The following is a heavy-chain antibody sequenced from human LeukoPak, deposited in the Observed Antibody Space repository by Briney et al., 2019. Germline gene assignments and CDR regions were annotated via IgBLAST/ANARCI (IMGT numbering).Heavy chain of an antibody. Sequence: PGRSLRLSCAASGFTFRNYGMHWVRQAPGKGLEWVAVISFDGTNKYYADSVKGRFTISRDNSKDTLYLQLNSLRAEDTAVFYRAKVDTGYYQGIEFWGQGTLVTVSS. CDR3: AKVDTGYYQGIEF. CDR2: ISFDGTNK. V-gene: IGHV3-30*18. CDR1: GFTFRNYG. J-gene: IGHJ4*02. D-gene: IGHD3-9*01.